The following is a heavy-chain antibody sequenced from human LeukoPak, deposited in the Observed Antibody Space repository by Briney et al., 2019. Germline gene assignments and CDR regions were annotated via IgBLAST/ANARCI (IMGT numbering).Heavy chain of an antibody. CDR3: VKEAYYGWGSSPTFYFDY. V-gene: IGHV3-30*04. CDR2: ISHDVKTT. Sequence: PGKSLRLSCVASGFSFSDSVIHWVRQAPGKGLEWVAVISHDVKTTYYADSAKGRFTISRDNSRNTVFMQMYRLRPEDTAVYYCVKEAYYGWGSSPTFYFDYWGQGTRVTVSS. J-gene: IGHJ4*02. D-gene: IGHD3-10*01. CDR1: GFSFSDSV.